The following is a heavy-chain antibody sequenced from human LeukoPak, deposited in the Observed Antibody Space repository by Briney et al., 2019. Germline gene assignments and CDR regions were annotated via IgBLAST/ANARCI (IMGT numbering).Heavy chain of an antibody. CDR1: GFTFNSYA. CDR2: IGGSGGGI. J-gene: IGHJ5*02. V-gene: IGHV3-23*01. D-gene: IGHD6-13*01. Sequence: GGSLRLSCAASGFTFNSYAMSWVRQAPGKGLEWVSTIGGSGGGIYYAESVKGRFTISRDNAKNSLYLQMNSLRAEDTALYYCAKALTLGSSSAFDPWGQGTLVTVSS. CDR3: AKALTLGSSSAFDP.